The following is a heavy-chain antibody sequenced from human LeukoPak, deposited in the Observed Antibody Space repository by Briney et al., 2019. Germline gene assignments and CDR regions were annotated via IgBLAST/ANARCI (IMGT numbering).Heavy chain of an antibody. J-gene: IGHJ4*02. Sequence: PSQTLSLTCAVSGGSISSGGYSWSWIRQPPGKGLEWIGYIYHSGSTYYNPSLKSRVTISVDTSKKQFSLKLNSVTAADTAVFYCARGVVWSGYYTPKVVIGFDYWGQGTLVTVSS. D-gene: IGHD3-3*01. CDR2: IYHSGST. CDR3: ARGVVWSGYYTPKVVIGFDY. CDR1: GGSISSGGYS. V-gene: IGHV4-30-2*01.